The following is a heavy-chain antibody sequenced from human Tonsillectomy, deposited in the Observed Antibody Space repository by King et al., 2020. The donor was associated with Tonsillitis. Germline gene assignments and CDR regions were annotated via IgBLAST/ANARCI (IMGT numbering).Heavy chain of an antibody. Sequence: TLKESGPALVKPTQTLTLTCTFSGFSLSTSEMRVGWIRQPPGKALEWLARIDWNDDEFYSTSLITRLTISKDTSKNQEVLTMTNMDPVDTATYYCARIQEGRYYFDSSGYYYYYYYMDVWGTGTTVTVSS. J-gene: IGHJ6*03. CDR2: IDWNDDE. V-gene: IGHV2-70*04. CDR3: ARIQEGRYYFDSSGYYYYYYYMDV. CDR1: GFSLSTSEMR. D-gene: IGHD3-22*01.